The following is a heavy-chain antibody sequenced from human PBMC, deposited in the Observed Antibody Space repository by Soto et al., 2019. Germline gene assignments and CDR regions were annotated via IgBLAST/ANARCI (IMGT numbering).Heavy chain of an antibody. CDR1: GYPFTTYG. CDR3: AKNGQPPHYYYGLDV. J-gene: IGHJ6*02. Sequence: GASVKVSCKASGYPFTTYGISWVRQAPGQGLEWMGWISGYNGDTNYAQKFQGRVTMTIDTSTGTAYMEVRSLTSDDTAIYYCAKNGQPPHYYYGLDVWGQGTKVTVSS. V-gene: IGHV1-18*01. D-gene: IGHD2-8*01. CDR2: ISGYNGDT.